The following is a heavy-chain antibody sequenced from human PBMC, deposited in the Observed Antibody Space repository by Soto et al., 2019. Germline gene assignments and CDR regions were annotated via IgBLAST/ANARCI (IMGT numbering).Heavy chain of an antibody. Sequence: QVQLVQSGAEVKKPGASVKVSCKASGYTFTSYGISWVRQAPGQGLEWMGWISAYNGNTNYAQKLQGRVTMTTDKSTSTAYMELRSMRSDDTAVYYCARVAITMIVVLMPPFDYWGQGTLVTVSS. D-gene: IGHD3-22*01. CDR3: ARVAITMIVVLMPPFDY. CDR1: GYTFTSYG. CDR2: ISAYNGNT. V-gene: IGHV1-18*01. J-gene: IGHJ4*02.